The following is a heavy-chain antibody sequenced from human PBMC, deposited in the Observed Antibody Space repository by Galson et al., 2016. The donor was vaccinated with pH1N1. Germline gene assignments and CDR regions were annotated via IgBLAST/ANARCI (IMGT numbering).Heavy chain of an antibody. J-gene: IGHJ4*02. V-gene: IGHV3-72*01. CDR1: GLTFRNHV. CDR3: TRENHHKFDY. CDR2: ITKRPEGYTT. Sequence: SLRLSCAASGLTFRNHVMSWVRQVPGKGLEWVGRITKRPEGYTTQDAASVRGRFIISREDSKDLLYPQMNSLTTEDTAVYYCTRENHHKFDYWGQGTLVTVSS.